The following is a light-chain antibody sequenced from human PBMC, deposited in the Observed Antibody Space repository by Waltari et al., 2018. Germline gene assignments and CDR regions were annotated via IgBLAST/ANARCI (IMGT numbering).Light chain of an antibody. CDR3: AAWDDSLNGPHVV. CDR1: SSNIGSNT. V-gene: IGLV1-44*01. Sequence: TISCSGSSSNIGSNTVNWYQQLPGTAPKLLIYSNNQRPSGVPDRFSGSKSGTSASLAISGLQSEDEADYYCAAWDDSLNGPHVVFGGGTKLTVL. J-gene: IGLJ2*01. CDR2: SNN.